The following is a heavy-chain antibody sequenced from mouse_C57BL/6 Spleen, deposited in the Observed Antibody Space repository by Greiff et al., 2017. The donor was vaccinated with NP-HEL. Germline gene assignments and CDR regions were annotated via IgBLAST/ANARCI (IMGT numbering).Heavy chain of an antibody. CDR2: INPSNGGT. V-gene: IGHV1-53*01. J-gene: IGHJ2*01. Sequence: QVQLQQPGTELVKPGASVKLSCKASGYTFTSYWMHWVKQRPGQGLEWIGNINPSNGGTNYNEKFKSKATLTVDKSSSTAYMQLSSLTSEDSAVYYCARQLTTTVVASPFDYWGQGTTLTVSS. CDR3: ARQLTTTVVASPFDY. CDR1: GYTFTSYW. D-gene: IGHD1-1*01.